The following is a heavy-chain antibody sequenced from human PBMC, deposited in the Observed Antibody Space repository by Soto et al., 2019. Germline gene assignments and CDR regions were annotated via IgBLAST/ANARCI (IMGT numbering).Heavy chain of an antibody. CDR3: ASQGYSSGWYYFDY. V-gene: IGHV3-53*01. D-gene: IGHD6-19*01. CDR2: IYSGGST. CDR1: GFTVSSNY. J-gene: IGHJ4*02. Sequence: LRLSCAASGFTVSSNYMSWVRQAPGKGLEWVSVIYSGGSTYYADSVKGRFTISRDNSKNTLYLQMNSLRAEDTAVYYCASQGYSSGWYYFDYWGQGTLVTVSS.